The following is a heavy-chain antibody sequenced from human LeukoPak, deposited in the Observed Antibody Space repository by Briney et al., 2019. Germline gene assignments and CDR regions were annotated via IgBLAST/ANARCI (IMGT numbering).Heavy chain of an antibody. CDR1: GGSLSSSNW. CDR3: ARASYSYDISGWVPFDY. V-gene: IGHV4-4*02. CDR2: IYHSGST. Sequence: SGTLSLTCAVSGGSLSSSNWWSWVRQPPGKGLEWIGEIYHSGSTNYNPSLESRVTISVDRSKNQFSLKLSSVTAADTAVYYCARASYSYDISGWVPFDYWGQGTLVTVSS. J-gene: IGHJ4*02. D-gene: IGHD3-22*01.